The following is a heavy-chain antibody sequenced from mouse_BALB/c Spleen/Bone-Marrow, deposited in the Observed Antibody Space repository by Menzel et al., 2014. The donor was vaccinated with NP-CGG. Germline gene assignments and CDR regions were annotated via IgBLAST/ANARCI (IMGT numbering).Heavy chain of an antibody. CDR3: ARSGSSSGYFDY. CDR1: GFTFSSFG. D-gene: IGHD1-1*01. V-gene: IGHV5-17*02. J-gene: IGHJ2*01. Sequence: VQLQQSGGGLVQPGGSRKLSCAASGFTFSSFGMHWVRQAPEKGLEWVAYISSGSSTIYYADTVMGRFTISRDNPKNTLFLQMTSLRAEDTATYYCARSGSSSGYFDYWGQGTTLTVSS. CDR2: ISSGSSTI.